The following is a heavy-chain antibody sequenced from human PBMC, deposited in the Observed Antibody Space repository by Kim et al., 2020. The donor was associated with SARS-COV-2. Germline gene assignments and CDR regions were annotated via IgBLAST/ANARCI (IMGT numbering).Heavy chain of an antibody. J-gene: IGHJ5*02. CDR2: IYHSGST. D-gene: IGHD6-13*01. V-gene: IGHV4-38-2*02. CDR3: ARVIAAAGKIVWFDP. Sequence: SETLSLTCTVSGYSISSGYYWGWIRQPPGKGLEWIGSIYHSGSTYYNPSLKSRVTISVDTSKNQFSLKLNSVTAADTAVYYCARVIAAAGKIVWFDPWGQGTLVTVSS. CDR1: GYSISSGYY.